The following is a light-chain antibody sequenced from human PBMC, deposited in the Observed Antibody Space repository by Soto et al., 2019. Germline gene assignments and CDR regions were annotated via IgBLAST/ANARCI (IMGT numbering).Light chain of an antibody. V-gene: IGKV3-20*01. CDR2: GAS. CDR1: QSVSSNY. Sequence: EIVLTQSPGTLSLSPGERATLSCRASQSVSSNYLAWYQQKPGQAPRLLINGASSRATGIPDRFSGSGSGTDFTLTISRLEPEDFAVYYCQQFGSSPYTFGQGTKLEIK. CDR3: QQFGSSPYT. J-gene: IGKJ2*01.